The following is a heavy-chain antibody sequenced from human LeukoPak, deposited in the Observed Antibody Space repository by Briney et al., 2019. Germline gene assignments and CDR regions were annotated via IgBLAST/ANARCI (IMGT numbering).Heavy chain of an antibody. J-gene: IGHJ5*02. CDR1: GGSISSGNYY. CDR3: ARGFAAAYWFDP. D-gene: IGHD6-13*01. V-gene: IGHV4-39*07. CDR2: INHSGST. Sequence: SQTLSLTCTVSGGSISSGNYYWSWIRQPPGKGLEWIGEINHSGSTNYNPSLKSRVTISVDTSKNQFSLKLSSVTAADTAVYYCARGFAAAYWFDPWGQGTLVTVSS.